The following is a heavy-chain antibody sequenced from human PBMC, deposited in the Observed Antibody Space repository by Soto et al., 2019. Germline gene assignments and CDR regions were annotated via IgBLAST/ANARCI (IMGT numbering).Heavy chain of an antibody. D-gene: IGHD1-1*01. J-gene: IGHJ6*02. CDR2: ISSSSSYI. CDR3: ARGVGGFGWNAQDV. CDR1: GFTFSSYS. V-gene: IGHV3-21*01. Sequence: EVQLVESGGGLVKPGGSLRLSCAASGFTFSSYSMNWVRQAPGKGLEWVSSISSSSSYIYYAHSGKGRFTTSRDNAKNPLYLQMNSLGAEDTAGYYGARGVGGFGWNAQDVWGQGTTVSVSS.